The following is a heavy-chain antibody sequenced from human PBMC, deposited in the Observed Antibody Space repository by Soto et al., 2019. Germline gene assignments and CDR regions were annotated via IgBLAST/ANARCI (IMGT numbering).Heavy chain of an antibody. J-gene: IGHJ6*02. CDR1: GYTFTGYY. CDR3: AREAGYSGYDWGDYYYYYGMDV. D-gene: IGHD5-12*01. V-gene: IGHV1-2*02. Sequence: GASVKVSCKASGYTFTGYYMHWVRQAPGQGLEWMGWINPNSGGTNYAQKFQGRVTMTRDTSISTAYMELSRLRSDDTAVYYCAREAGYSGYDWGDYYYYYGMDVWGQGTTVTV. CDR2: INPNSGGT.